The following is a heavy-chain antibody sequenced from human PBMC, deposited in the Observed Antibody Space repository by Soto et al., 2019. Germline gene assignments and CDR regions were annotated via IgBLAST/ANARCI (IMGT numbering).Heavy chain of an antibody. CDR1: GGSVNGYY. CDR3: ATRITVFGLLIPPFDP. J-gene: IGHJ5*02. D-gene: IGHD3-3*01. V-gene: IGHV4-34*01. Sequence: SETLSLTCTVYGGSVNGYYWNWIRQPPGKGLEWIGEINHTGGTHYNPSLKSRVTMSVDTSKNQFSLRLSSVTAADTAIYYCATRITVFGLLIPPFDPWGQGTKVTVYS. CDR2: INHTGGT.